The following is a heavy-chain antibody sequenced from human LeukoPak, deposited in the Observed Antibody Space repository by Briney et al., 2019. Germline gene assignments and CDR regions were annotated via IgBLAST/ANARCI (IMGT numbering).Heavy chain of an antibody. CDR2: ISAYNGNT. J-gene: IGHJ5*02. CDR3: ARDLAVAGTRWFDP. Sequence: ASVKVSCKASGYTFTSYGISRVRQAPGQGLEWMGWISAYNGNTNYAQKLQGRVTMTTDTSTSTAYMELRSLRSDDTAVYYCARDLAVAGTRWFDPWGQGTLVTVSS. V-gene: IGHV1-18*01. D-gene: IGHD6-19*01. CDR1: GYTFTSYG.